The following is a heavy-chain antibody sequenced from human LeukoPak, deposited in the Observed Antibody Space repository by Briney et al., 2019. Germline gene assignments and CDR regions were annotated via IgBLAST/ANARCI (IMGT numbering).Heavy chain of an antibody. CDR2: IYYSGST. CDR3: TGPLHSGWYYFDY. D-gene: IGHD6-19*01. J-gene: IGHJ4*02. CDR1: SGSISGSSYF. V-gene: IGHV4-39*01. Sequence: SETLSLTCTVSSGSISGSSYFWGWIRQPPGKGLEWIGSIYYSGSTYYNPSLKSRVTISVDTSKNQFSLKLSSVTAADTAVYYCTGPLHSGWYYFDYWGQGTLVTVSS.